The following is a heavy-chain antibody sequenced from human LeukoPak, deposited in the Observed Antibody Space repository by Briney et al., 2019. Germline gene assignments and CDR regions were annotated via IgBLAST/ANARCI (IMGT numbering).Heavy chain of an antibody. CDR3: ARDLRELPTYWYFDL. CDR1: DVSIASSSNY. D-gene: IGHD1-26*01. Sequence: PSETLSPTCSVSDVSIASSSNYWGWIRQPPGKGLEWIGYIYYSGSTNYNPSLKSRVTISVDTSKNQFSLKLSSVTAADTAVYYCARDLRELPTYWYFDLWGRGTLVTVSS. CDR2: IYYSGST. V-gene: IGHV4-61*01. J-gene: IGHJ2*01.